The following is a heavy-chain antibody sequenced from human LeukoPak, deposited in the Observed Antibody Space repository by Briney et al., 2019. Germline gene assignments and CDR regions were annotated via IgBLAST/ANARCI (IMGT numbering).Heavy chain of an antibody. CDR2: IYTSGST. CDR3: AGFWSGYYGFDY. Sequence: SQTLSLTCTVSGGSISSGSYYWSWIRQPAGKGLEWIGRIYTSGSTNYNPSLKRRVTISVDTSKNQFSLKLSSVTAADTAVYYCAGFWSGYYGFDYWGQGTLVTVSS. D-gene: IGHD3-3*01. V-gene: IGHV4-61*02. J-gene: IGHJ4*02. CDR1: GGSISSGSYY.